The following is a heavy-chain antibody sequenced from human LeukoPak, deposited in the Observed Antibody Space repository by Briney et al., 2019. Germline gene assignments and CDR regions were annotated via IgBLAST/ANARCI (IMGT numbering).Heavy chain of an antibody. D-gene: IGHD3-22*01. J-gene: IGHJ4*02. V-gene: IGHV3-49*04. CDR1: GFTFGDYA. CDR2: IRRKAYGETT. CDR3: TGTYYYDSSGYGGGDY. Sequence: GRPLRLSCTASGFTFGDYAMSWVRQASGKGPEWVGFIRRKAYGETTEYAASVKGRFTISRDDSKSIAYLHMNSLKTEDTAMYYCTGTYYYDSSGYGGGDYWGQGTLATVSS.